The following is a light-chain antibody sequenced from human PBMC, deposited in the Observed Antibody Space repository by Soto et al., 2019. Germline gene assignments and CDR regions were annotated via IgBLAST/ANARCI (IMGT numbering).Light chain of an antibody. CDR3: QQYKDWPPLT. J-gene: IGKJ4*01. Sequence: EILMTQSPLTLSVSPGEGATLSCRASQTINSNLAWYQQSPGQAPRVLIYGASSRASGIPDRFSGSGSGTDFTLTINRLEPDDFAVDYCQQYKDWPPLTFGGGTRVESK. CDR1: QTINSN. V-gene: IGKV3D-15*01. CDR2: GAS.